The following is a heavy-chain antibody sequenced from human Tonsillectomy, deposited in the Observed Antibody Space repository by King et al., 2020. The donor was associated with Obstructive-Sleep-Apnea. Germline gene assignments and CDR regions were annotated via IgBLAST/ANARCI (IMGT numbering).Heavy chain of an antibody. Sequence: VQLVESGGGLVQPGGSLRLSCAASGFTFSSYAMSWVRQAPGKGLEWVSAISGSGGSTYYADSVKGRFTISKDNSKNTLYLQMNSLRAEDTAVYYCARDQVAATLFPNFDYWGQGTLVTVSS. V-gene: IGHV3-23*04. CDR2: ISGSGGST. CDR3: ARDQVAATLFPNFDY. J-gene: IGHJ4*02. CDR1: GFTFSSYA. D-gene: IGHD2-15*01.